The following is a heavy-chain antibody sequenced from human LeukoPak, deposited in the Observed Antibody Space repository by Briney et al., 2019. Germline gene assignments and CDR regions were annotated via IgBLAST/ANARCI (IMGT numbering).Heavy chain of an antibody. Sequence: SETLSLTCNVSGGSISSYYWSWIRQPPGKGLEWIGYIYYSGSTYYNPSLKSRVTISVDTSKNQFSLKLSSVTAADTAVYYCARAGILYHLHWFDPWGQGTLVTVSS. V-gene: IGHV4-59*06. CDR3: ARAGILYHLHWFDP. J-gene: IGHJ5*02. D-gene: IGHD2-8*01. CDR2: IYYSGST. CDR1: GGSISSYY.